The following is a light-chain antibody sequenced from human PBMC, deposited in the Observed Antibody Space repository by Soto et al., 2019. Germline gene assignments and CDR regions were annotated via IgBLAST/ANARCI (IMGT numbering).Light chain of an antibody. Sequence: QSALTQPASVSGSPGQSITISCTGTSSDVGGYSYVSWYQQHPGKAPKLIIYDVSYRPSGISNRVSGSKSGNTASLTISGLQAEDEADYYCSSYTTSSTLFGGGTKVTVL. CDR3: SSYTTSSTL. V-gene: IGLV2-14*03. J-gene: IGLJ2*01. CDR2: DVS. CDR1: SSDVGGYSY.